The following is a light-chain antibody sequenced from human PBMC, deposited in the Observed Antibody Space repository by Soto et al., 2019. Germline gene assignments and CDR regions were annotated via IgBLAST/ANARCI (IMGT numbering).Light chain of an antibody. CDR2: VNGDGSY. CDR3: QTWGTGIWV. V-gene: IGLV4-69*01. CDR1: SGHSSYA. Sequence: QPVLTQSPSASASLGASVKLTCTLSSGHSSYAIAWHQQQPEKGPRFLMKVNGDGSYTKGDGIPDRFSGSSSGAERYLTISSLQSEDEADYYCQTWGTGIWVFGGGTKLTVL. J-gene: IGLJ3*02.